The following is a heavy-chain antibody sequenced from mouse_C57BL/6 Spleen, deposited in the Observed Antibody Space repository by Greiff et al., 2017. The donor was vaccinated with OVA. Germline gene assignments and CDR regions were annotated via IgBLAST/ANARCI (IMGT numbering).Heavy chain of an antibody. D-gene: IGHD2-1*01. V-gene: IGHV5-17*01. CDR2: ISSGSSTI. J-gene: IGHJ2*01. CDR1: GFTFSDYG. Sequence: EVQLQQSGGGLVKPGGSLKLSCAASGFTFSDYGMHWVRQAPEKGLEWVAYISSGSSTIYYADTVKGRFTISRDNAKNTLFLQMTSLRSEDTAMYYCARDGNYGDYFDYWGQGTTLTVSS. CDR3: ARDGNYGDYFDY.